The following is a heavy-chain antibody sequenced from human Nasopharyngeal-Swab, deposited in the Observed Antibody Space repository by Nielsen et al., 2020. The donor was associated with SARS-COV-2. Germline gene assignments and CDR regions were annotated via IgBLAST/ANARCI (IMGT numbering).Heavy chain of an antibody. D-gene: IGHD6-13*01. CDR3: ARGGWEGIAAADTRVY. CDR2: ISSSSSYI. CDR1: GFTFSSYS. Sequence: GESLKISCAASGFTFSSYSMNWVRQAPGKGLEWVSSISSSSSYIYYADSVKGRFTISRDNAKNSLYLQMNSLRAEDTAVYYGARGGWEGIAAADTRVYWGQGTLVTVSS. V-gene: IGHV3-21*01. J-gene: IGHJ4*02.